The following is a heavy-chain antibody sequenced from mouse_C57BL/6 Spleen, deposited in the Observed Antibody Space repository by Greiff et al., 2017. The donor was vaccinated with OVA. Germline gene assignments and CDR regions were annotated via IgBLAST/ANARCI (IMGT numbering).Heavy chain of an antibody. CDR2: IHPNSGST. Sequence: QVQLKQPGAELVKPGASEKLSCKASGYTFTSYWMHWVKQRPGQGLEWIGMIHPNSGSTNYNEKFKSKATLTVDKSSSTAYMQLSSLTSEDSAVYYCARDYGSSYAMDYWGQGTSVTVSS. CDR1: GYTFTSYW. V-gene: IGHV1-64*01. J-gene: IGHJ4*01. D-gene: IGHD1-1*01. CDR3: ARDYGSSYAMDY.